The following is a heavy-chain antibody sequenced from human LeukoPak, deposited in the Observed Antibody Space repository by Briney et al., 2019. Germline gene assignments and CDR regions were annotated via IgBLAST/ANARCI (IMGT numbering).Heavy chain of an antibody. J-gene: IGHJ4*02. V-gene: IGHV3-23*01. CDR3: AKDLYTYYYDSSGYYWDY. CDR1: GFTISSYA. CDR2: ISGSGGST. D-gene: IGHD3-22*01. Sequence: GGSLRLSCAASGFTISSYAMSWVRQAPGKGLEWVSAISGSGGSTYYADSVKGRFTISRDNSKNTLYLQMNSLRAEDTAVYYCAKDLYTYYYDSSGYYWDYWGQGTLVTVSS.